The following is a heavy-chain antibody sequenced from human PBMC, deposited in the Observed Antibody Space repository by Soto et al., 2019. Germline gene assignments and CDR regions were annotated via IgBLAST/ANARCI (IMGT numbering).Heavy chain of an antibody. V-gene: IGHV3-53*01. CDR1: GFTVSSNY. Sequence: PGGSLRLSCAASGFTVSSNYMSWVRQAPGKGLEWVSVIYSGGSTYYADSVKGRFTISRDNSKNTLYLQMNSLRAEDTAVYYCASHIAVAGTGNYYSYGMDVWGQWTTLTVSS. CDR2: IYSGGST. J-gene: IGHJ6*02. CDR3: ASHIAVAGTGNYYSYGMDV. D-gene: IGHD6-19*01.